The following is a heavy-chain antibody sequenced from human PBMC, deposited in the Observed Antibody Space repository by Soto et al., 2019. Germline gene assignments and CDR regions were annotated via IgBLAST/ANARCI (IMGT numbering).Heavy chain of an antibody. CDR3: ARCKLRYFDWSYGGFDY. D-gene: IGHD3-9*01. CDR2: INHSGST. CDR1: GGSFSGYY. V-gene: IGHV4-34*01. J-gene: IGHJ4*02. Sequence: SETLSLTCAVYGGSFSGYYWSWIRQPPGKGLEWIGEINHSGSTNYNPSLKSRVTISVDTSKNQFSLKLSSVTAADTAVYYCARCKLRYFDWSYGGFDYWGQGTLVTVSS.